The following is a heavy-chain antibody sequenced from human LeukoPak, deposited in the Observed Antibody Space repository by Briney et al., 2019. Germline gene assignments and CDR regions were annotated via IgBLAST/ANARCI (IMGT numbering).Heavy chain of an antibody. CDR1: GFTFSSYS. CDR2: ISSSSSYI. V-gene: IGHV3-21*01. J-gene: IGHJ5*02. CDR3: ARDPSTYKAAAGTPPP. D-gene: IGHD6-13*01. Sequence: GGFLRLSCAASGFTFSSYSMNWVRQAPGKGLEWVSSISSSSSYIYYADSVKGRFTISRDNAKNSLYLQINSLRAEDTAVYYCARDPSTYKAAAGTPPPWGQGTLVTVSS.